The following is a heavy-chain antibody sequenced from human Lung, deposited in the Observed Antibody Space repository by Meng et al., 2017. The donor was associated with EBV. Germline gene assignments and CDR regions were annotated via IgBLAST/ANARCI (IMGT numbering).Heavy chain of an antibody. CDR1: GYTFTSYG. Sequence: QVQLVQAGAEVRKPGASVKVSCKASGYTFTSYGISWVRQAPGQGLEWMGWISAYNGNTNYAQKLQGRVTMTTDTSTSTAYMELRSLRSDDTAVYYCAASSSSWYQNWFDPWGQGTLVTVSS. D-gene: IGHD6-13*01. J-gene: IGHJ5*02. CDR3: AASSSSWYQNWFDP. V-gene: IGHV1-18*01. CDR2: ISAYNGNT.